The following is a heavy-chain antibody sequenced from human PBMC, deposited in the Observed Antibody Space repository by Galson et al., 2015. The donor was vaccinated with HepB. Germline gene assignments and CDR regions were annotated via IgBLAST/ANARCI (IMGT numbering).Heavy chain of an antibody. D-gene: IGHD3-9*01. CDR1: GFTFSSNA. CDR2: ISGSGDGT. CDR3: SDWFEKHTFDH. Sequence: SLRLSCAASGFTFSSNAMSWVRQAPGKGLEWVSTISGSGDGTNYADSVKGRFTISRDNSRNTLFLQMNSLRADDTVVYYCSDWFEKHTFDHWGQGTLGTVSS. J-gene: IGHJ4*02. V-gene: IGHV3-23*01.